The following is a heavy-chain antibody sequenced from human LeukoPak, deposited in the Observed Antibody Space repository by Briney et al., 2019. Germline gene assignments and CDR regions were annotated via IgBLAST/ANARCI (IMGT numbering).Heavy chain of an antibody. J-gene: IGHJ4*02. CDR2: IYYSGST. CDR3: ARYYCRGTACYYFDY. D-gene: IGHD2-2*01. CDR1: GGSISSGDYY. V-gene: IGHV4-30-4*08. Sequence: SQTLSLTCTVSGGSISSGDYYWSWIRQPPGKGLEWIGHIYYSGSTYYNPSLKSRITISLDTSKNQFSLKLSSVTAADTAVYYCARYYCRGTACYYFDYWGQGTLVTVSS.